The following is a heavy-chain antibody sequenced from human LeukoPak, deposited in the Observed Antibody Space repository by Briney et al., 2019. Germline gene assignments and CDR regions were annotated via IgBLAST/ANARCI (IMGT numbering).Heavy chain of an antibody. J-gene: IGHJ4*02. CDR2: INPNSGGR. Sequence: GASVKVSCKASGYTFTGHYMHWVRQAPGQGLEWMGWINPNSGGRDYAQKFQGRVTLTRDTSITTAYMELSRLRSDDTAVYYCARDSYLESVITNLGGGYWGQGTLVTVSS. V-gene: IGHV1-2*02. D-gene: IGHD3-16*01. CDR3: ARDSYLESVITNLGGGY. CDR1: GYTFTGHY.